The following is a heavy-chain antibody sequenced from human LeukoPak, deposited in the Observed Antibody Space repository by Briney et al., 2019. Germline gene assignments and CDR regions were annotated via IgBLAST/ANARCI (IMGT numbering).Heavy chain of an antibody. J-gene: IGHJ4*02. V-gene: IGHV3-23*01. CDR3: ARDRSGRIAIDY. D-gene: IGHD6-19*01. Sequence: GGSLRLSCAASGFTFSSYAMSWVRQAPGKGLEWVSAISGSGGRTYYADSVKGRFTISRDTARSSLYLHMNSLRAEDTAVYYCARDRSGRIAIDYWGQGALVTVSP. CDR1: GFTFSSYA. CDR2: ISGSGGRT.